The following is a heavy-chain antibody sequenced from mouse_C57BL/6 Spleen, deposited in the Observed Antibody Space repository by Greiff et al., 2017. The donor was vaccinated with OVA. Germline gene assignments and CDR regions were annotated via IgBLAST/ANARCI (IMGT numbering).Heavy chain of an antibody. CDR3: ARGYYGSGGCAY. CDR1: GYTFTDYY. D-gene: IGHD1-1*01. Sequence: VQLQQSGPELVKPGASVKISCKASGYTFTDYYMNWVKQSHGKSLEWIGDINPNNGGTSYNQKFKGKATLTVDKSSSTAYMELRSLTSEDSAVYYCARGYYGSGGCAYWGQGTLVTVSA. J-gene: IGHJ3*01. V-gene: IGHV1-26*01. CDR2: INPNNGGT.